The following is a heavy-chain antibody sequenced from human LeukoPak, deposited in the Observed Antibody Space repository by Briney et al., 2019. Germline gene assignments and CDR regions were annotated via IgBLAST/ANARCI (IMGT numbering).Heavy chain of an antibody. Sequence: GGSLRLSCAASGFTVGTYGMHWVRQAPGKGLQWVAVMWFDGSKQYYADAVKGRFTISRDTSKNTLDLQMNSLRVEDTAVYYCARGYGNGMDAWGKGTTVTVSS. CDR1: GFTVGTYG. V-gene: IGHV3-33*01. D-gene: IGHD5-18*01. CDR2: MWFDGSKQ. J-gene: IGHJ6*04. CDR3: ARGYGNGMDA.